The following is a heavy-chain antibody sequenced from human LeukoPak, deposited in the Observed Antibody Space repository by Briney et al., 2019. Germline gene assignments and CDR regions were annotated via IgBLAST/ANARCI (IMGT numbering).Heavy chain of an antibody. J-gene: IGHJ4*02. CDR3: ARGAYSSSSMADY. Sequence: GGSLRLSCAASGFTFSSYTMNWVRQAPGKGLEWVSSISSSSSYIYYADSVKGRLTISRDNAKNSLYLQMNSLRAEDTAVYYCARGAYSSSSMADYWGQGTLVTVSS. CDR2: ISSSSSYI. V-gene: IGHV3-21*01. CDR1: GFTFSSYT. D-gene: IGHD6-6*01.